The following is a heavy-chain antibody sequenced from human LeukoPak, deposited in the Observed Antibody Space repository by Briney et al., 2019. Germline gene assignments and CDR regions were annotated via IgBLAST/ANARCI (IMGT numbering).Heavy chain of an antibody. CDR2: IYHSGST. CDR3: ATTPAAGHDH. D-gene: IGHD6-13*01. J-gene: IGHJ4*02. CDR1: GYSISSGYY. Sequence: SETLSLTCAVSGYSISSGYYWGWIRQPPGKGLEWIGSIYHSGSTYYNPSLKSRVTISVDTSKNQFSLKLSSVTAADTAVYYCATTPAAGHDHWGQGTLVTVSS. V-gene: IGHV4-38-2*01.